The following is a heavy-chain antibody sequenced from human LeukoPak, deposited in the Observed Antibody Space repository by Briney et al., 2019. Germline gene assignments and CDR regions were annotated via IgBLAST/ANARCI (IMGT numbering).Heavy chain of an antibody. D-gene: IGHD1-14*01. Sequence: GGSLRLSCAASGFTFSSYAMSWVRQAPGKGLEWVSDISGSGASTYYADSVKGRFTISRDNSKNTLYLRMNSLRAEDTAVYYCAKKYNTGLDPWGQGTLVTVSS. V-gene: IGHV3-23*01. CDR1: GFTFSSYA. CDR3: AKKYNTGLDP. CDR2: ISGSGAST. J-gene: IGHJ5*02.